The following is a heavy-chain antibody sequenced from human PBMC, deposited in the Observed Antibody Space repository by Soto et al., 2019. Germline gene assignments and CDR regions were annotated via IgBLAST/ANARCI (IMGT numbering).Heavy chain of an antibody. CDR3: ARESRGWFPTYGMDV. Sequence: SETLSLTCTVSGDSISSHYWSWIRQPPGKGLERIGYIYYRGSPNYNPSIKSRVTISVDTSKNQFSLKLSSETAAVSAVYYCARESRGWFPTYGMDVWGQGTTVTVSS. J-gene: IGHJ6*02. V-gene: IGHV4-59*11. D-gene: IGHD2-15*01. CDR1: GDSISSHY. CDR2: IYYRGSP.